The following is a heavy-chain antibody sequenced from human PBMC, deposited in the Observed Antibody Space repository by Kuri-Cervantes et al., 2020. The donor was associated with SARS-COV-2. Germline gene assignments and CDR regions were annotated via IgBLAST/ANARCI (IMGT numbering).Heavy chain of an antibody. CDR1: GGTFSSYA. D-gene: IGHD3-22*01. J-gene: IGHJ4*02. Sequence: SVQVSCKASGGTFSSYAISWVRQAPGQGLEWMGGIIPIFGTANYAQKFQGRVTITADESTSTAYMELGSLRSEDTAVYYCARAYYYDSSGYYPGDYWGQGTLVTVSS. CDR3: ARAYYYDSSGYYPGDY. CDR2: IIPIFGTA. V-gene: IGHV1-69*13.